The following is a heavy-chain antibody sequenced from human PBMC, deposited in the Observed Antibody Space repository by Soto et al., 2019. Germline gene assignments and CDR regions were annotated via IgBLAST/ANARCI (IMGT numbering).Heavy chain of an antibody. V-gene: IGHV3-30-3*01. CDR2: ISYDGSNK. CDR1: GFTFSSYA. J-gene: IGHJ2*01. Sequence: QVQLVESGGGVVQPGRSRRLSCAASGFTFSSYAMHWVRQAPGKGLEWVAVISYDGSNKYYADSVKGRFTISRDNSKNTLYLQMNSLRAEDTAVYYCARGQGYCSGGSCYPNPVYFDLWGRGTLVTVSS. D-gene: IGHD2-15*01. CDR3: ARGQGYCSGGSCYPNPVYFDL.